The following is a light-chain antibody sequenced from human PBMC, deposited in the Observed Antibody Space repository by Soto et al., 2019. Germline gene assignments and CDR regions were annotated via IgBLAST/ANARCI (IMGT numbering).Light chain of an antibody. CDR2: DAS. Sequence: TQSPSSLSASVGDTVTITCRASQSISSYLAWYQQKPGRAPRLLIYDASKRATGIPARFSGSGSGTDFNFTISSLGPEDFAVYYCQQRFNWPPLTFGGGTKVEIK. V-gene: IGKV3-11*01. CDR3: QQRFNWPPLT. CDR1: QSISSY. J-gene: IGKJ4*01.